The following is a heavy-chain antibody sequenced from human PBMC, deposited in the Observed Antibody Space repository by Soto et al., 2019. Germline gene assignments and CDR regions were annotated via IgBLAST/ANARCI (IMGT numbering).Heavy chain of an antibody. CDR1: GGSISSYF. J-gene: IGHJ4*02. CDR3: AFGDSRGPLDS. V-gene: IGHV4-59*01. Sequence: PSETLSLTCSVSGGSISSYFWSWIRQPPGKGLELIGYFYNSGSANYSPSLKSRVTISVDTSKNQFSLKVSSVTAADTAVYYCAFGDSRGPLDSWDQGTLVTVSS. CDR2: FYNSGSA. D-gene: IGHD4-17*01.